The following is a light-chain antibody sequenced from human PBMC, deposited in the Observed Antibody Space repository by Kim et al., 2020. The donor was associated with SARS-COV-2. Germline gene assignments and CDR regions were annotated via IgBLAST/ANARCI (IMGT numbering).Light chain of an antibody. J-gene: IGKJ2*03. Sequence: LSPGERATLSCRASQSSSSSYLGWYQQKPGQAPRLLIYGASSRATGIPDRFSGSGSGTDFTLTISRLEPEDFAVYYCQHYGSAPYSFGQGTKLEI. CDR2: GAS. CDR1: QSSSSSY. CDR3: QHYGSAPYS. V-gene: IGKV3-20*01.